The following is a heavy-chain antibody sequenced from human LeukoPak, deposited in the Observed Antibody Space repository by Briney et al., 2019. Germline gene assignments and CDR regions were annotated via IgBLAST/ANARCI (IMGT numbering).Heavy chain of an antibody. CDR1: GGSISSYY. J-gene: IGHJ4*02. V-gene: IGHV4-4*07. CDR2: IYTSGST. CDR3: AREFPRLGRVDY. Sequence: SETLSLTCTVSGGSISSYYWSWIRQPAGKGLEWIGRIYTSGSTNYNPSLKRRVTMSVDTSKNQFSLKLSSVTAADTAVYYCAREFPRLGRVDYWGQGTLVTVSS. D-gene: IGHD6-19*01.